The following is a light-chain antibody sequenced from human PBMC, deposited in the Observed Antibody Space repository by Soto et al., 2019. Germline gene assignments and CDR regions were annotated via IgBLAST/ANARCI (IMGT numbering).Light chain of an antibody. J-gene: IGKJ1*01. V-gene: IGKV3-15*01. CDR2: GAS. CDR3: QQYNTWLWT. Sequence: EVVMTQSPATLSESPGERATLSCRASQSVNANLAWYQLKPGQAPRLVIHGASNRATGIPARFSGSGFGTEFILTISSLQSVDFAVYYCQQYNTWLWTFGQGTKVEI. CDR1: QSVNAN.